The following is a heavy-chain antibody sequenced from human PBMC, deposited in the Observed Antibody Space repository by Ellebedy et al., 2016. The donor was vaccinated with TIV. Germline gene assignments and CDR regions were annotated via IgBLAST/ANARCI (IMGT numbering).Heavy chain of an antibody. CDR2: MRREAYGGTT. CDR3: SIPESTGWGVDAFDI. Sequence: GESLKISCAASRFTFGDHSMSWFRQAPGKGLEWVGFMRREAYGGTTQYAASVKGRFTISRDDSKRIAYLQMNSLKIEGTGVYFCSIPESTGWGVDAFDIWGQGTVVTVSS. V-gene: IGHV3-49*03. J-gene: IGHJ3*02. D-gene: IGHD3-10*01. CDR1: RFTFGDHS.